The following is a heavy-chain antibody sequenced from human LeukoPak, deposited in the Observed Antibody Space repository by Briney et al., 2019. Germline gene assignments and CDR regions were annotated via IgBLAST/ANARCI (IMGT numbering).Heavy chain of an antibody. CDR1: GYTFTSYG. J-gene: IGHJ5*02. D-gene: IGHD2-2*01. CDR2: ISAYNGNT. V-gene: IGHV1-18*01. CDR3: ARGCGHIVVVPAAFNWFDP. Sequence: ASVKVSCKASGYTFTSYGISWVRQAPGQGLEWMGWISAYNGNTNYAQKLQGRVTMTTDTSTSTAYMELRSLRSDDTDVYYCARGCGHIVVVPAAFNWFDPWGQGTLVTVSS.